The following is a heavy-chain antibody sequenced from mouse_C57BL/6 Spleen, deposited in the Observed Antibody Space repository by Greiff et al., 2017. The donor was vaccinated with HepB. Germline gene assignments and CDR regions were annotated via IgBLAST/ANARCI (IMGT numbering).Heavy chain of an antibody. CDR2: ISDGGSYT. D-gene: IGHD2-2*01. CDR1: GFTFSSYA. J-gene: IGHJ2*01. V-gene: IGHV5-4*01. Sequence: EVMLVESGGGLVKPGGSLKLSCAASGFTFSSYAMSWVRQTPEKRLEWVATISDGGSYTYYPDNVKGRFTISRDNAKNNLYLQMSHLKSEDTAMYYCAREGDGDDEGDFDYWGQGTTLTVSS. CDR3: AREGDGDDEGDFDY.